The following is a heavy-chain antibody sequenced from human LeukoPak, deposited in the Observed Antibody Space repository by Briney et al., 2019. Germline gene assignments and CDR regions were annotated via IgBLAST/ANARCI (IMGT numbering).Heavy chain of an antibody. Sequence: ASVKVSCKASGYTFTSYGISWVRQAPGQGLEWMGWISAYNGNTNYAQKLQGRVTMTTDTSTSTAYMELRSLRSDDTAVYYCARQRWGYNYGPNGDYWGQGTLVTVSS. V-gene: IGHV1-18*01. CDR2: ISAYNGNT. J-gene: IGHJ4*02. CDR1: GYTFTSYG. CDR3: ARQRWGYNYGPNGDY. D-gene: IGHD5-18*01.